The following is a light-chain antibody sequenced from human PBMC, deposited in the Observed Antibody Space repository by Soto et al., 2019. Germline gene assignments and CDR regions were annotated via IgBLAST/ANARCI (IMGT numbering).Light chain of an antibody. CDR1: SSDIGGYKY. Sequence: LTQPASVSGSLGQSITISCTGTSSDIGGYKYVSWYQQHSGKAPKLIIFEVSNRPSGVSDRFSGSNSGNTASLTISGLQAEDEADYYCTSYSRYRVLVFGGGTKVTVL. CDR2: EVS. V-gene: IGLV2-14*01. CDR3: TSYSRYRVLV. J-gene: IGLJ3*02.